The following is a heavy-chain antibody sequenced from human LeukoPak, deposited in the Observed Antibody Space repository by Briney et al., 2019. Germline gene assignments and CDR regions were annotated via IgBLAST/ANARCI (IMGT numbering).Heavy chain of an antibody. CDR1: GYTFTSYG. CDR2: ISAYNGNT. D-gene: IGHD3-22*01. CDR3: AREGIPYYYDSSGYSWGAYDY. V-gene: IGHV1-18*01. J-gene: IGHJ4*02. Sequence: GASVKVSCKASGYTFTSYGISWVRQAPGQGLEWMGWISAYNGNTNYAQKLQGRVTMTTDTSTSTAYMELRSLRSDDTAVYYCAREGIPYYYDSSGYSWGAYDYWGQGTLVTVSS.